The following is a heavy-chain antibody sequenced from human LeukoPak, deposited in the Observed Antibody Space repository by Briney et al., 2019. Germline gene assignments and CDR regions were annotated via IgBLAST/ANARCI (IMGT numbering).Heavy chain of an antibody. CDR2: ISVGGGNT. D-gene: IGHD3-10*01. V-gene: IGHV3-23*01. CDR3: AKDHGGYGSFDY. CDR1: GFSVSSYW. J-gene: IGHJ4*02. Sequence: GGSLRLSCGVSGFSVSSYWMSWVRQAPGKGPEWVSAISVGGGNTYYADSVKGRFTISRDNSRDTLYLQMNSLRAEDTAVYYCAKDHGGYGSFDYWGQGTLVTVSS.